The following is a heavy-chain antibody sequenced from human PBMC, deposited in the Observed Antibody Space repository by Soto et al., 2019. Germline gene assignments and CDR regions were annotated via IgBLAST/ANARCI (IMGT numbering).Heavy chain of an antibody. J-gene: IGHJ6*02. V-gene: IGHV1-3*01. CDR2: INVGSGNT. CDR1: GYTFTHYA. CDR3: ASGYYSNHGMDV. Sequence: SVKDSWKASGYTFTHYAIHWVRQAPGQRLEWMGWINVGSGNTEFSQKFQARVTITRDTSASTAYMELSSLRSEDTAVYYCASGYYSNHGMDVWGQGTTVTVSS. D-gene: IGHD2-2*03.